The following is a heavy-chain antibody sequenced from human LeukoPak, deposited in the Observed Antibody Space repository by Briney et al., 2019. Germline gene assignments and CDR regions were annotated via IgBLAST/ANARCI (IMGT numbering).Heavy chain of an antibody. Sequence: PGGSLRLSCAASGFTFSSYAMHWVRQAPGKGLEWVAVISYDGSNKYYADSVKGRFTISRDNSKNTLYLQMNSLRAEDTAVYYCAREAYSSSYPDIWGQGTMVTVSS. CDR1: GFTFSSYA. V-gene: IGHV3-30-3*01. D-gene: IGHD6-6*01. J-gene: IGHJ3*02. CDR3: AREAYSSSYPDI. CDR2: ISYDGSNK.